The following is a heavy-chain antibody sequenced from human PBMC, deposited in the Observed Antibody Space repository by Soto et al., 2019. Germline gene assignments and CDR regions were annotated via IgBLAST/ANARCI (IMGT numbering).Heavy chain of an antibody. CDR2: TYYRSKWYN. CDR3: ARLPTKPTKDSSSWSFEY. CDR1: GYSVSSNSAA. D-gene: IGHD6-13*01. V-gene: IGHV6-1*01. Sequence: SHTLSLTCAISGYSVSSNSAALNFIKQSPSRGLYCLGRTYYRSKWYNDYAVSVKSRITINPDTSKNQFSLQLNSVTPEDTAVYYCARLPTKPTKDSSSWSFEYWGQGTLVTVSS. J-gene: IGHJ4*02.